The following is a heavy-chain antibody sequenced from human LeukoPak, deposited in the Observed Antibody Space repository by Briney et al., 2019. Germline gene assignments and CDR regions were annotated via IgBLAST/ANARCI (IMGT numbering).Heavy chain of an antibody. Sequence: SETLSLTCTVSGGSISSSSYYWGWIRQPPGKGLEWIVSIYYSGSTYYNPSLKSRVTISVDTSKNQFSLKLSSVTAADTAVYYCARGLGELSSYRHFDYWGQGTLVTVSP. D-gene: IGHD3-16*02. CDR1: GGSISSSSYY. V-gene: IGHV4-39*01. J-gene: IGHJ4*02. CDR3: ARGLGELSSYRHFDY. CDR2: IYYSGST.